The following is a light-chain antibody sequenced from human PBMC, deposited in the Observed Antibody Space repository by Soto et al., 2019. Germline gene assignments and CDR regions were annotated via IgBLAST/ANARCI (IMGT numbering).Light chain of an antibody. Sequence: QSALTQPASVSGSPGQSITISCTGTNSDLGGYNYVSWYQQHPGKAPKLMIYEVSNRPSGVSNRFSGSKSGNTASLTISGLQAEDEADYYCSSYTSSSTWVFGGGTKLTVL. CDR3: SSYTSSSTWV. V-gene: IGLV2-14*01. J-gene: IGLJ3*02. CDR2: EVS. CDR1: NSDLGGYNY.